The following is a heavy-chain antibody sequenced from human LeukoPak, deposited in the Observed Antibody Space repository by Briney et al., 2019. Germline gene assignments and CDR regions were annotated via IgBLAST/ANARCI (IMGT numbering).Heavy chain of an antibody. CDR1: GFTFSSYS. D-gene: IGHD3-10*01. V-gene: IGHV3-21*01. Sequence: GGSLRLSCAASGFTFSSYSMNWVRQAPGKGLEWVSSISSSSSYIYYADSVKGRFTISRDNAKNSLYLQMNSRMADDTAVYYCARDGSGSYYSPFDYWGQGTLVTVSS. CDR2: ISSSSSYI. CDR3: ARDGSGSYYSPFDY. J-gene: IGHJ4*02.